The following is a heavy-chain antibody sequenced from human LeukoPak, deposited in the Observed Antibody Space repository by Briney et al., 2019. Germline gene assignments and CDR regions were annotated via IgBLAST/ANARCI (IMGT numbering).Heavy chain of an antibody. J-gene: IGHJ4*02. CDR3: TRDSQGSGTYSTDH. CDR2: MNQDGSRK. V-gene: IGHV3-7*01. D-gene: IGHD3-10*01. CDR1: GFTFSSSW. Sequence: PGGSLRLSCVASGFTFSSSWMSWVRQGPGKGPEWVANMNQDGSRKYYVDSVKGRFTISRDNAKNSLFLQMNSLRDEDTAVYYCTRDSQGSGTYSTDHWGQGTPVTVSS.